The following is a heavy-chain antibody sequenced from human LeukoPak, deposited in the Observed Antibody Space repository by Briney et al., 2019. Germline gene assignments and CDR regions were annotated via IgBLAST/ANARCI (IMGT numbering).Heavy chain of an antibody. D-gene: IGHD6-13*01. J-gene: IGHJ3*02. CDR2: MFYRGGT. CDR1: GPSISSSSYY. CDR3: ARDRGSRDAFDI. V-gene: IGHV4-39*07. Sequence: SGTLSLICTVSGPSISSSSYYWGWIRQPPGEGLEWIGSMFYRGGTYHNPSLRSRVTISVDASKNQFSLKLSSVTAADTAVYYCARDRGSRDAFDIWGQGTMVTVSS.